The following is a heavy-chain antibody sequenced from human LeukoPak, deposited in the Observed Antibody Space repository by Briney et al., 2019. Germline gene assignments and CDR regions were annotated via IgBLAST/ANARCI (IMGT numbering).Heavy chain of an antibody. CDR2: ISSNGGST. CDR3: ARRSDTSFLDC. D-gene: IGHD2-2*01. V-gene: IGHV3-64D*06. Sequence: GGSLRLSCSASGFTFSSYAMHWVRQAPGKGLEYVSAISSNGGSTYYADSVKGRFTISRDNSKNTLYLQMSSLRDEDTAVFYCARRSDTSFLDCWGQGTLVTVSS. CDR1: GFTFSSYA. J-gene: IGHJ4*02.